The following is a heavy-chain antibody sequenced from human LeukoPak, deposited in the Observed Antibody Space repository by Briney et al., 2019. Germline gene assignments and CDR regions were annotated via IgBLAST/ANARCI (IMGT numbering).Heavy chain of an antibody. Sequence: PGGSLRLSCAASGFTFSSYGMSWVRQAPGKGLEWVSAISGSGGSTYYADSVKGRFTISRDNSKNTLYLQMNSLRAEDTAVYYCAKCQYGYYYDSSGSHPDYWGQGTLVTVSS. J-gene: IGHJ4*02. V-gene: IGHV3-23*01. CDR1: GFTFSSYG. D-gene: IGHD3-22*01. CDR2: ISGSGGST. CDR3: AKCQYGYYYDSSGSHPDY.